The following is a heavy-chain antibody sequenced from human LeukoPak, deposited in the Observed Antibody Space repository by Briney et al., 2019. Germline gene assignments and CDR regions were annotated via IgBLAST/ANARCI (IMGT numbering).Heavy chain of an antibody. CDR2: INHSGST. CDR1: GGSFSGYY. J-gene: IGHJ4*02. CDR3: ARHQRLGYYYGSGPDY. Sequence: TPSETLSLTCAVYGGSFSGYYWSWIRQPPGKGLEWIGEINHSGSTNYNPSLKSRVTISVDTSKNQFSLKLSSETAADTAVYYCARHQRLGYYYGSGPDYWGQGTLVTVSS. V-gene: IGHV4-34*01. D-gene: IGHD3-10*01.